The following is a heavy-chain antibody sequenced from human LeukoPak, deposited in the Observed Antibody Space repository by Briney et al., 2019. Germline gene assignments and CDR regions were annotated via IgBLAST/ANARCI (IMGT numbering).Heavy chain of an antibody. Sequence: GGSLRLSCAASGFTVSSNYMSWVRQAPGKGLEWVSVIYSGGSTYYADSVKGRFTISRDNSKNTLYLQMNSLRAKDTAVYYCARDRSNVGATYYYYYGMDVWGQGTTVTVSS. J-gene: IGHJ6*02. V-gene: IGHV3-66*01. CDR3: ARDRSNVGATYYYYYGMDV. D-gene: IGHD1-26*01. CDR2: IYSGGST. CDR1: GFTVSSNY.